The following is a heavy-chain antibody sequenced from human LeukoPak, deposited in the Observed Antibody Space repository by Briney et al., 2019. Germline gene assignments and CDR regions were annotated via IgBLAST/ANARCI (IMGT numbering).Heavy chain of an antibody. CDR1: GGSFSGYY. Sequence: KPSETLSLTCAVYGGSFSGYYWSWIRQPPGKGLEWIGEVFQSGSTNYDPSLKSRVTISVDKSRNQFSLTLSSATAADTAVYYCAGDRNSTSWYYFDYWGQGALVTVSS. CDR2: VFQSGST. V-gene: IGHV4-34*12. D-gene: IGHD6-13*01. J-gene: IGHJ4*02. CDR3: AGDRNSTSWYYFDY.